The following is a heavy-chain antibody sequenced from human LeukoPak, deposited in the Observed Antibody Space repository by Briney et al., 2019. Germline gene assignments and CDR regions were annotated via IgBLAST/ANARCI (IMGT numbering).Heavy chain of an antibody. J-gene: IGHJ4*02. V-gene: IGHV3-48*01. D-gene: IGHD6-13*01. CDR1: GFTFSSYS. CDR3: ARRPYSSSWYYFDY. Sequence: GGSLRLSCAASGFTFSSYSMNWVRQAPGKGLEWVSYISSSSSTIYYADSVKGRFTISRDNAKNSLYLQMNSLRAEDTAVYYCARRPYSSSWYYFDYWGQGTLVTVSS. CDR2: ISSSSSTI.